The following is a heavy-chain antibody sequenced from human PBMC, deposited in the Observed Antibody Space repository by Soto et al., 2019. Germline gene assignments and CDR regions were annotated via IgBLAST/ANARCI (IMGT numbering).Heavy chain of an antibody. CDR1: GYTFTGYY. J-gene: IGHJ3*02. CDR2: INPNSGGT. D-gene: IGHD4-17*01. V-gene: IGHV1-2*04. Sequence: GASVKVSCKASGYTFTGYYMHWVRQAPGQGLEWMGWINPNSGGTNYAQKFQGWVTMTRDTSISTAYMELSRLRSDDTAVYYCARSDYLERFDAFDIWGQGTMVTVSS. CDR3: ARSDYLERFDAFDI.